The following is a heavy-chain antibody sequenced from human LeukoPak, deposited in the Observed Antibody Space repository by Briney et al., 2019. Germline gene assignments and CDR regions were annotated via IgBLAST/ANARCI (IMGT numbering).Heavy chain of an antibody. Sequence: PSETLSLTCSVSGVSVSDGRYYWTWIRQHPGKGLEWIGYKYYSESAKYNPSLKSRLTISIDTSKNQFSLHLSSVTGGDTATYYCASPYCSSISCLDVFNMWGQGTRVTVSS. D-gene: IGHD2-2*01. CDR2: KYYSESA. V-gene: IGHV4-31*03. J-gene: IGHJ3*02. CDR1: GVSVSDGRYY. CDR3: ASPYCSSISCLDVFNM.